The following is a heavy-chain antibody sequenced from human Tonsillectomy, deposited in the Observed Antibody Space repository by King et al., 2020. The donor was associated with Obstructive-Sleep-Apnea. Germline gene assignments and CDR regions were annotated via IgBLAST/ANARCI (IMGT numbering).Heavy chain of an antibody. CDR2: INHSGST. CDR3: AARETDCSSSSCYATGRDV. J-gene: IGHJ6*02. CDR1: GGSFSGYY. D-gene: IGHD2-2*01. V-gene: IGHV4-34*01. Sequence: VQLQQWGAGLLKPSETLSLTCAVYGGSFSGYYWSWIRQPPGKGLEWIGEINHSGSTNYNPSLKSRFTISIDTSKFQFSLKLSSVTAADTAVYYWAARETDCSSSSCYATGRDVWGQGTTVTVSS.